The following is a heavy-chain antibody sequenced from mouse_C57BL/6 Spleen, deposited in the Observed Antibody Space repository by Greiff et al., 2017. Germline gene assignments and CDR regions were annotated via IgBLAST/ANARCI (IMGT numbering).Heavy chain of an antibody. CDR1: GYTFTSYW. CDR2: IYPSDSET. Sequence: QVQLQQPGAELVRPGSSVKLSCKASGYTFTSYWMDWVKQRPGQGLEWIGNIYPSDSETHYNQKFKDKATLTVDKSSSTAYMQLSSLTSEDSAVYYCARVGSNSFFDYWGQGTTLTVSS. D-gene: IGHD2-5*01. CDR3: ARVGSNSFFDY. J-gene: IGHJ2*01. V-gene: IGHV1-61*01.